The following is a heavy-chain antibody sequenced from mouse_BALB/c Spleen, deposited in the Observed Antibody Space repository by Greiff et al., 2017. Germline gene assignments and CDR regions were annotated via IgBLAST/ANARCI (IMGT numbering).Heavy chain of an antibody. V-gene: IGHV2-9*02. CDR3: ARERSYYGSSHYYAMDY. D-gene: IGHD1-1*01. CDR2: IWAGGST. J-gene: IGHJ4*01. CDR1: GFSLTSYG. Sequence: VHLVESGPGLVAPSQSLSITCTVSGFSLTSYGVHWVRKPPGKGLEWLGVIWAGGSTNYNSALMSRLSISKDNSKSQVFLKMNSLQTDDTAMYYCARERSYYGSSHYYAMDYWGQGTSVTVSS.